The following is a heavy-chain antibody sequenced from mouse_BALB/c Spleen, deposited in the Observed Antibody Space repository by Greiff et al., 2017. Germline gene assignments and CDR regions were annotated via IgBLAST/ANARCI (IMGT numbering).Heavy chain of an antibody. V-gene: IGHV5-6-5*01. Sequence: EVQRVESGGGLVKPGGSLKLSCAASGFTFSSYAMSWVRQTPEKRLEWVASISSGGSTYYPDSVKGRFTISRDNARNILYLQMSSLRSEDTAMYYCARSDYDGAWFAYWGQGTLVTVSA. J-gene: IGHJ3*01. D-gene: IGHD2-4*01. CDR2: ISSGGST. CDR3: ARSDYDGAWFAY. CDR1: GFTFSSYA.